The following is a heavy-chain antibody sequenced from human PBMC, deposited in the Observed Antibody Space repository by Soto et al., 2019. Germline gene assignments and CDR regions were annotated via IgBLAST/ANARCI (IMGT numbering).Heavy chain of an antibody. Sequence: FLRLSCAASGFTFSSYWVGWVRQARGKGLEWVANIKQDGSEKYYVDSVKGRFTISRDNAKNSLYLQMNSLRAEDTAVYYCARDPPLDYYDSSGPSNWFDPWGQGTLVTVSS. J-gene: IGHJ5*02. CDR1: GFTFSSYW. D-gene: IGHD3-22*01. V-gene: IGHV3-7*01. CDR3: ARDPPLDYYDSSGPSNWFDP. CDR2: IKQDGSEK.